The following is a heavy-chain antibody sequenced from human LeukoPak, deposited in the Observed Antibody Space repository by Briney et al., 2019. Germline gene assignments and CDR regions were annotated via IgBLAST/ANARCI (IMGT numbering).Heavy chain of an antibody. CDR2: ISSSSSYI. D-gene: IGHD4-17*01. CDR3: ARDLYGDYAPDY. Sequence: PGGSLRLSCAASGFTFTSYTMNWVRQAPGKGLEWVSSISSSSSYIYYADSVKGRFTISRDNAKNSLYLQMNSLGAEDTAVYYCARDLYGDYAPDYWGPGTLVTVSS. V-gene: IGHV3-21*01. CDR1: GFTFTSYT. J-gene: IGHJ4*02.